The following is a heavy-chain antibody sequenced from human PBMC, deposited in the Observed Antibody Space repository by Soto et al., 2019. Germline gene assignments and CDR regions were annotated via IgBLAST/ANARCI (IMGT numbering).Heavy chain of an antibody. V-gene: IGHV3-7*01. CDR3: SRSLDS. CDR2: INQDGSEK. J-gene: IGHJ4*02. Sequence: GGSLRLSCAASGSTFSTYWMDWVRQTPGKGLEWVANINQDGSEKNYVDSVKGRFTISRDNAQNTLYLQMSSLTAEDSALYYCSRSLDSWGQGTLVTVSS. CDR1: GSTFSTYW.